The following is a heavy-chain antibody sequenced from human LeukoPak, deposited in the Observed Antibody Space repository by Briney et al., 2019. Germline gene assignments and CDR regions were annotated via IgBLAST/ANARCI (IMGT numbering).Heavy chain of an antibody. J-gene: IGHJ3*02. CDR3: ARVVDYDILTGYYDAFDI. D-gene: IGHD3-9*01. CDR1: GYTFTSYG. Sequence: ASVKVSCKASGYTFTSYGISWVRQAPGQGLEWMGWISAYNGNTSYAQKLQGRVTMTTDTSTSTAYMELRSLRSDDTAVYYCARVVDYDILTGYYDAFDIWGQGTMVTASS. V-gene: IGHV1-18*01. CDR2: ISAYNGNT.